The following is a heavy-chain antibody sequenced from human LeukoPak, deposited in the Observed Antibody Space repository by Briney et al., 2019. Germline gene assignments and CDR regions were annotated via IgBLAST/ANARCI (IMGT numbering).Heavy chain of an antibody. CDR3: ASGGNSAAFDI. V-gene: IGHV3-64*01. CDR2: ISSNGGST. CDR1: GFTFSSYA. J-gene: IGHJ3*02. Sequence: GGSLRLSCAASGFTFSSYAMHWVRQAPGKGLEYVSAISSNGGSTYYANSVKGRLTISRDNSKNTLYLQMGSLRAEDMAVYYCASGGNSAAFDIWGQGTMVTVSS. D-gene: IGHD4-23*01.